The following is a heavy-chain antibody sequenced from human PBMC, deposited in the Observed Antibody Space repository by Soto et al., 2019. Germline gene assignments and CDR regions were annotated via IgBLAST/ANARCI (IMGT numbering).Heavy chain of an antibody. D-gene: IGHD3-16*01. CDR3: AKDRRAGGNSAFYFDF. CDR1: GFKFSNYA. V-gene: IGHV3-23*01. Sequence: GGSLSLSFAASGFKFSNYAMSWVRQAPGKGLEWVSLISATGGSTYYADSVKGRFTISRDNSHNTLYLQVHSLTAEDTAVYYCAKDRRAGGNSAFYFDFWGQGAQVTVSS. J-gene: IGHJ4*02. CDR2: ISATGGST.